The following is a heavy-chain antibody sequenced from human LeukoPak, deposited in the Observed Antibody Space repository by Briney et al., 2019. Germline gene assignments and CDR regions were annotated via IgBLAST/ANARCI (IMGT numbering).Heavy chain of an antibody. CDR3: VRRATTLWVYFDY. CDR1: GFTFSSYA. CDR2: ISDNGGST. J-gene: IGHJ4*02. D-gene: IGHD5-24*01. Sequence: PGGSLRLSCSASGFTFSSYAMHWVRQAPGKGLEYVSAISDNGGSTCYADSVKGRFTISRDNSKNTLYLQMSSLRAEDTAVYYCVRRATTLWVYFDYWGQGTLVTVSS. V-gene: IGHV3-64D*06.